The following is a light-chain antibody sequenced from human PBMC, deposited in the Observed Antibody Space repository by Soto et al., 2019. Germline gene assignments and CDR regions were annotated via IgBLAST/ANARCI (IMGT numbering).Light chain of an antibody. CDR3: QQYNSYART. V-gene: IGKV1-5*03. J-gene: IGKJ1*01. CDR1: QSSSW. CDR2: KAS. Sequence: DIQMTQSPSTLSASVGDRVTITCRASQSSSWLAWYQQKPGKAPKLLIYKASSLESVVPSRFSGSGSGTEFTLTISSLQPDDFATYYCQQYNSYARTFGQGTKVEIE.